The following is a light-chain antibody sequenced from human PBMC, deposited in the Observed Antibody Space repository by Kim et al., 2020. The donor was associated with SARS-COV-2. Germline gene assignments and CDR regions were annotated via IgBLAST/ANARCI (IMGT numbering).Light chain of an antibody. V-gene: IGLV3-19*01. J-gene: IGLJ2*01. CDR2: AKN. Sequence: ALVQTDMLTCQGDSLSSYYASWYQQKPGQAHILVIYAKNNRPSGIPDRFSGSSSGNTASLTIAGAQAEDESDYYCASRDSSGNHLVFGGGTKVTVL. CDR3: ASRDSSGNHLV. CDR1: SLSSYY.